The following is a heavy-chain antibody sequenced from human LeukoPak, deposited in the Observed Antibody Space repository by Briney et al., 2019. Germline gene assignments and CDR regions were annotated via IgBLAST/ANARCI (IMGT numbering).Heavy chain of an antibody. V-gene: IGHV3-23*01. D-gene: IGHD2-15*01. CDR3: AKSPYGAGDIFDF. J-gene: IGHJ4*02. CDR1: GFTFSSYA. CDR2: ISDSGGST. Sequence: GGSLRLSCAASGFTFSSYAMSWVRQAPGKGLEWVSSISDSGGSTYYTDSVKGRFTISRDDSKNTLYLQMNSLRAEDTAVYYCAKSPYGAGDIFDFWGQGTLVTVSS.